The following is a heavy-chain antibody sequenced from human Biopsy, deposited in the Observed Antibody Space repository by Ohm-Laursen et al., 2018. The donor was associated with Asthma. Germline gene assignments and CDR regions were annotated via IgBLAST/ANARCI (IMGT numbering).Heavy chain of an antibody. D-gene: IGHD6-13*01. V-gene: IGHV3-11*01. CDR3: ARGYSTSWYFGY. J-gene: IGHJ4*02. Sequence: GSLRLSCAASGFSFSDYYMMWIRQAPGKGLEWVAYISSRGSNLYYADSVKGRFTISRDNPKKPVYLQLDSLRVEDTAVYYCARGYSTSWYFGYWGQGTVVTVSS. CDR1: GFSFSDYY. CDR2: ISSRGSNL.